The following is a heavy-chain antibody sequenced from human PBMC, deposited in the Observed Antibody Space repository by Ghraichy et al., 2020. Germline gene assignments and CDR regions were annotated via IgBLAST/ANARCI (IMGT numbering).Heavy chain of an antibody. CDR2: ISSSSSYI. CDR1: GFTFSSYA. D-gene: IGHD3-9*01. Sequence: LTCAASGFTFSSYAMSWVRQAPGKGLEWVSAISSSSSYIYYADSVKGRFTISRDNAKNSLYLQMNSLRAEDTAVYYCARDKSDILTGYYDYWGQGTLVTVSS. CDR3: ARDKSDILTGYYDY. V-gene: IGHV3-21*01. J-gene: IGHJ4*02.